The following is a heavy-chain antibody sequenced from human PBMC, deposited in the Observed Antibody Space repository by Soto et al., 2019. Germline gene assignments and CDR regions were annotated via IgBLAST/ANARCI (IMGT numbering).Heavy chain of an antibody. CDR2: ISGSGGRT. J-gene: IGHJ4*02. Sequence: GGSLRLSCAASGFTFSSYAMSWVRQAPGKGLEWVSAISGSGGRTYYADSVKGRFTISRDNSKNTLYLQMNSLRAEDTAVYYCAKASYSSSWYDFDYWGQGTLVTVSS. D-gene: IGHD6-13*01. V-gene: IGHV3-23*01. CDR1: GFTFSSYA. CDR3: AKASYSSSWYDFDY.